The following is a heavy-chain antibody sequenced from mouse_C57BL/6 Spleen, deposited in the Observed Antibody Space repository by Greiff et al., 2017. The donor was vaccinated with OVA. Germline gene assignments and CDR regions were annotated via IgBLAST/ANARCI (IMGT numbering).Heavy chain of an antibody. CDR1: GYTFTSYG. J-gene: IGHJ4*01. D-gene: IGHD1-1*01. CDR3: ARGTDGSSLYAMDY. CDR2: IYPRSGNT. Sequence: VQLQQSGAELARPGASVKLSCTASGYTFTSYGISWVKQRTGQGLEWIGEIYPRSGNTYYNAKFKGKATLTGDKSSSTAYMELRSLTSEDSAVYFCARGTDGSSLYAMDYWGQGTSVTVSS. V-gene: IGHV1-81*01.